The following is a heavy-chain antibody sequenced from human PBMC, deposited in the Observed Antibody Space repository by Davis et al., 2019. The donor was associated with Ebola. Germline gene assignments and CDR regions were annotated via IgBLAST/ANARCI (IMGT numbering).Heavy chain of an antibody. CDR2: ISYDGSNK. J-gene: IGHJ6*02. D-gene: IGHD3-3*01. CDR1: GFTVSSNY. Sequence: GGSLRLSCAASGFTVSSNYMSWVRQAPGKGLEWVAIISYDGSNKYYADSVKGRFTISRDNSKNTLYLQMNSLRAEDTAVYYCAKGVLAQITIFGVVNSHFYGMDVWGQGTTVTVSS. CDR3: AKGVLAQITIFGVVNSHFYGMDV. V-gene: IGHV3-30*18.